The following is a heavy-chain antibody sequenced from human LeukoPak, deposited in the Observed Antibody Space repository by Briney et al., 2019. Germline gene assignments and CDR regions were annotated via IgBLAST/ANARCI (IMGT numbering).Heavy chain of an antibody. CDR1: GFTFRNYA. CDR2: ISYEGSNK. V-gene: IGHV3-30*18. J-gene: IGHJ4*02. D-gene: IGHD3-10*01. CDR3: AKDTYDFGSGTYPPDY. Sequence: GGSLRLSCAASGFTFRNYAMHWVRQAPGKGLKWVGDISYEGSNKYYADSVKGRFTISRDNSKNTLYLQMNSLRTEDTAVYYCAKDTYDFGSGTYPPDYWGQGTLVTVSS.